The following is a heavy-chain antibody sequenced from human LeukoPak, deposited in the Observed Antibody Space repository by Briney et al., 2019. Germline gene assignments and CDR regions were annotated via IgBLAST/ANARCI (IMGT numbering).Heavy chain of an antibody. CDR1: GGSISSGGYY. J-gene: IGHJ5*02. CDR3: ARGAGNWFDP. CDR2: IYYSGST. V-gene: IGHV4-31*03. Sequence: SETLSLTCTVPGGSISSGGYYWSWIRQHPGKGLEWIGYIYYSGSTHYNPSLKSRVTISVDTSKNQFSLKLSSVTAADTAVYYCARGAGNWFDPWGQGTLVTVSS.